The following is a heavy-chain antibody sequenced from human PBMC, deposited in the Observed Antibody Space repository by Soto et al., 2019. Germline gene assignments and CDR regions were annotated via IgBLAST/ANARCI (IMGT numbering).Heavy chain of an antibody. CDR3: ARDRSGDA. J-gene: IGHJ6*02. Sequence: EVKLVDSGGGLVKPGGSLRLSCTTSGFTFSSYSMNWVRQAPGKGLEWVSSISSSSSYIYYADSVKGRFTISRDNAKNSLYLQMNGLRADDTAESYCARDRSGDAWGQGNTVHVS. CDR1: GFTFSSYS. CDR2: ISSSSSYI. V-gene: IGHV3-21*01.